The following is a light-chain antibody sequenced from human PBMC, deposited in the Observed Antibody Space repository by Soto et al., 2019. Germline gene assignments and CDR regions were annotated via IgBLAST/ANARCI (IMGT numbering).Light chain of an antibody. CDR2: DVS. CDR1: SSDVGGYNY. V-gene: IGLV2-14*01. CDR3: SSYTSSSTPFV. J-gene: IGLJ1*01. Sequence: ALTQPASVSGSPGQSITISCTGTSSDVGGYNYVSWYQQHPGKAPKLMIYDVSNRPSGVSNRFSGSKSGNTASLTISGLQAEEEADYHCSSYTSSSTPFVFGTGTRSPS.